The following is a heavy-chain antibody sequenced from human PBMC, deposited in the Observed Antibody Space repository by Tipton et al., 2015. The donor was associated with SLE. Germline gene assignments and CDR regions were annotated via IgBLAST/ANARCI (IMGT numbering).Heavy chain of an antibody. Sequence: QSGPEVKKPGASVKVSCKASGYTFTGYYMHWVRQATGQGLEWMGWMNPNSGSTGYAQKFQGRVTISRNTSISTAYMELSSLRSEDTAVYYCARAPYYDFWSAYTYYYYMDVWGKGTTVTVSS. CDR3: ARAPYYDFWSAYTYYYYMDV. CDR1: GYTFTGYY. D-gene: IGHD3-3*01. V-gene: IGHV1-8*03. J-gene: IGHJ6*03. CDR2: MNPNSGST.